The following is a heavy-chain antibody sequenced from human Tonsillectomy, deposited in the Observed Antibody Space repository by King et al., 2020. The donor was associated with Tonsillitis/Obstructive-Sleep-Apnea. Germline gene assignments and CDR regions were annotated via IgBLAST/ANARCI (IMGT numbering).Heavy chain of an antibody. Sequence: QLVQSGAEVKKPGESLKISCKGSGYSFTSYWIGWVRQMPGKGLEWMGIIYPGDSDTRYSPSFQGQVTISADKYISTAYLQWSSLKASDTAMYYCAGGGTYGGGDCYIDGAFDIWGQGTMVTVSS. CDR1: GYSFTSYW. CDR2: IYPGDSDT. D-gene: IGHD2-21*01. V-gene: IGHV5-51*01. J-gene: IGHJ3*02. CDR3: AGGGTYGGGDCYIDGAFDI.